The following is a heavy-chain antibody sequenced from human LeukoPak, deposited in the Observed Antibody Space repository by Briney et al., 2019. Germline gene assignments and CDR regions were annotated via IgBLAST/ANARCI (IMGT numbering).Heavy chain of an antibody. D-gene: IGHD4-17*01. J-gene: IGHJ4*02. V-gene: IGHV3-21*01. CDR1: GFTFSSYS. Sequence: GGSLRLSCAASGFTFSSYSMNWVRQAPGKGLEWVSSISSSSSYIYYADSVKGRFTISRDNAKNSLYLQMNSLRAEDTAVYYCARDRPARSGDYGPFDYWGQGTLVTVSS. CDR3: ARDRPARSGDYGPFDY. CDR2: ISSSSSYI.